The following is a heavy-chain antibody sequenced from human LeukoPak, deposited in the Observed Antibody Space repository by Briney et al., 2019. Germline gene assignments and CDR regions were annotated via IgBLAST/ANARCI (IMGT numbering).Heavy chain of an antibody. CDR3: ARLGPLIAAATVGWFDP. Sequence: NPSETLSLTCTVSGGSISSYYWSWIRQPPGKGLEWIGYIYYSGSTNYNPSLKSRVTISVDTSKNQFSLKLSSVTAADTAAYYCARLGPLIAAATVGWFDPWGQGTLVTVSS. J-gene: IGHJ5*02. V-gene: IGHV4-59*08. D-gene: IGHD6-13*01. CDR2: IYYSGST. CDR1: GGSISSYY.